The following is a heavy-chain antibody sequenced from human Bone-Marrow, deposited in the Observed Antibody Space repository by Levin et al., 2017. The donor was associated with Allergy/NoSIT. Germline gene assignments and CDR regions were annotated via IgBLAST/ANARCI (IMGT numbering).Heavy chain of an antibody. V-gene: IGHV3-23*01. CDR2: ISDDADHT. CDR3: ARKGGYGSSGPGYFDL. Sequence: GGSLRLSCATSGFTFRSYAMSWVRQAPGKGLEWVSAISDDADHTYYADSVKGRFTISRDNSKNTVDLQMNNLRGEDTAVYYCARKGGYGSSGPGYFDLWGRGTLSIVSS. CDR1: GFTFRSYA. D-gene: IGHD5-18*01. J-gene: IGHJ2*01.